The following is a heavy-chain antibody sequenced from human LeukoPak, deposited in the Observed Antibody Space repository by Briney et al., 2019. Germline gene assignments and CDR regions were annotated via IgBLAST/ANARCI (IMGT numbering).Heavy chain of an antibody. CDR2: IYWDDDK. Sequence: SGPTPVKPTQTLTLTCTFSGFSLSTSGVGVGWIRQPPGKALEWLALIYWDDDKRYSPSLKSRLTITKDTSKNQVVLTMTNMDPVDTATYYCAHRSIAVAGTGYFDYWGQGTLVTVSS. J-gene: IGHJ4*02. V-gene: IGHV2-5*02. CDR3: AHRSIAVAGTGYFDY. CDR1: GFSLSTSGVG. D-gene: IGHD6-19*01.